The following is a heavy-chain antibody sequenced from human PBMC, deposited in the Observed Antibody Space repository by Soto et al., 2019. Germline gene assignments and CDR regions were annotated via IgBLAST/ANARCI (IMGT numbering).Heavy chain of an antibody. V-gene: IGHV4-39*01. CDR2: IYFTGNT. CDR1: GGSLTSSSHF. Sequence: XTLSLPGTASGGSLTSSSHFWGWVRQPPGEGLGWIGTIYFTGNTYYTPSLNIRLTMSIYTSKNEFSLRLNSVTAADTSVYYCAGQTFTIAAASYGRSNWFDPWGPGTLGTVSS. J-gene: IGHJ5*02. D-gene: IGHD6-25*01. CDR3: AGQTFTIAAASYGRSNWFDP.